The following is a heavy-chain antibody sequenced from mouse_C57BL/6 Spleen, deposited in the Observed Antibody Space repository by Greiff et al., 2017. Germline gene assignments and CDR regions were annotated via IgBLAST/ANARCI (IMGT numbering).Heavy chain of an antibody. J-gene: IGHJ2*01. CDR1: GFTFSSYA. CDR2: FSDGGSYT. D-gene: IGHD2-3*01. Sequence: EVMLVESGGGLVKPGGSLTLSCAASGFTFSSYAMSWVRQTPEKRLVWVATFSDGGSYTYYPDNVKGRFTISRDNAENNLYLQMSHLKSEDTAMYYCARDDDGYSHYFDDWGQGSALTVSS. CDR3: ARDDDGYSHYFDD. V-gene: IGHV5-4*01.